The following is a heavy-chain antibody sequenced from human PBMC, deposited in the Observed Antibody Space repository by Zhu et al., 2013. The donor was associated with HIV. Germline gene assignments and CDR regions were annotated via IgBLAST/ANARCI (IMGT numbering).Heavy chain of an antibody. Sequence: QVQLVQSGAEARNFGASVKVSCKASGYVFTDYYIHWVRQAPGQGLEWMGCINTNSGETIYAQKFRGRVTMTRDLSINTAYMELNRLRSGDTAIYYCARAGFENKRPGGYWAQGTLLTVSS. V-gene: IGHV1-2*02. CDR1: GYVFTDYY. CDR3: ARAGFENKRPGGY. CDR2: INTNSGET. J-gene: IGHJ4*02.